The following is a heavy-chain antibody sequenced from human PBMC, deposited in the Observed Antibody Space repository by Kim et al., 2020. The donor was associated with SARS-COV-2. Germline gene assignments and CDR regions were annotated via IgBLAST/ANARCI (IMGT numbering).Heavy chain of an antibody. CDR3: AKCYGDYGAQYYFDY. D-gene: IGHD4-17*01. CDR1: GFTFSSYA. CDR2: ISGSGGST. J-gene: IGHJ4*02. V-gene: IGHV3-23*01. Sequence: GGSLRLSCAASGFTFSSYAMSWVRQAPGKGLEWVSAISGSGGSTYYADSVKGRFTISRDNSKNTLYLQMNSLRAEDTAVYYCAKCYGDYGAQYYFDYWGQGTLVTVSS.